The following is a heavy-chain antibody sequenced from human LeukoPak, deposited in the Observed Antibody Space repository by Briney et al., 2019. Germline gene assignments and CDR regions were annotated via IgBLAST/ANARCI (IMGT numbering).Heavy chain of an antibody. CDR2: IKQDGSEQ. D-gene: IGHD3-16*02. V-gene: IGHV3-7*03. J-gene: IGHJ6*02. Sequence: GGSLRLSCAASGFTFSHYYMSWVRQAPGKGLEWVANIKQDGSEQFYLDSVKGRFTISRDNSKNTLYLQMNSLRAEDTAVYYCARGYTPRGYGMDVWGQGTTVTVSS. CDR3: ARGYTPRGYGMDV. CDR1: GFTFSHYY.